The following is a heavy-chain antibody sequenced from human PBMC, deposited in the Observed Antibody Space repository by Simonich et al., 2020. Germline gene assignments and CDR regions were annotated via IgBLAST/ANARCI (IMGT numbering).Heavy chain of an antibody. CDR2: ISSSSSYI. Sequence: EVQLVESGGGLVKPGGSLRLSCAASGFTFSSYSMNWVRQAPGKGLGWVSSISSSSSYIYYADSVKGRFTIPRDNAKNSLYLQMNSLRAEDTAVYYCARWIAVAGTGAYGMDVWGQGTTVTVSS. V-gene: IGHV3-21*01. CDR3: ARWIAVAGTGAYGMDV. CDR1: GFTFSSYS. D-gene: IGHD6-19*01. J-gene: IGHJ6*02.